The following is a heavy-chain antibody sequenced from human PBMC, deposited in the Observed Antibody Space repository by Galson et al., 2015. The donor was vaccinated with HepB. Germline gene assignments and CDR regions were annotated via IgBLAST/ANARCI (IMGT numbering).Heavy chain of an antibody. CDR1: GFSLGTSGVG. D-gene: IGHD6-19*01. V-gene: IGHV2-5*02. Sequence: ALVKPTQTLTLTCTFSGFSLGTSGVGVGWIRQPPGKALQWLALIYWDDDKRYSPSLKSRLTVTKDTSRNQVVLTMTNLDPVDTATYYCARQSQWLVKYAFDIWGQGTMVSVSS. CDR3: ARQSQWLVKYAFDI. CDR2: IYWDDDK. J-gene: IGHJ3*02.